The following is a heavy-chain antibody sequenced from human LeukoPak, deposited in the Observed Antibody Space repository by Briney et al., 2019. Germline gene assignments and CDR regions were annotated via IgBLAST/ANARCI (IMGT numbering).Heavy chain of an antibody. J-gene: IGHJ4*02. V-gene: IGHV1-69*06. CDR3: ARDSLTGYYEWDY. CDR2: ITPIFGTA. CDR1: GGTFSSYA. D-gene: IGHD3-9*01. Sequence: ASVRVSCKASGGTFSSYAISWVRQAPGQGLEWMGGITPIFGTANYAQKFQGRVTITADKSTSTAYMELSSLRSEDTAVYYCARDSLTGYYEWDYWGQGTLVTVSS.